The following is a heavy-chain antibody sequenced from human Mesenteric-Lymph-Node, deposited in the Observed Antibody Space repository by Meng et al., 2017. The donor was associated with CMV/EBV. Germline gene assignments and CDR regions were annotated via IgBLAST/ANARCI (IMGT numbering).Heavy chain of an antibody. D-gene: IGHD1-26*01. Sequence: SVKVSCKASGGTFTSYAFSWVRQAPGQGLEWMGGVIPMLGIVNYAQKFQGRVTITADKYTSTAYMELSSLRSDDTAVYYCARDSRYSGSYWDAFDIWGQGTMVTVSS. CDR1: GGTFTSYA. CDR3: ARDSRYSGSYWDAFDI. CDR2: VIPMLGIV. V-gene: IGHV1-69*10. J-gene: IGHJ3*02.